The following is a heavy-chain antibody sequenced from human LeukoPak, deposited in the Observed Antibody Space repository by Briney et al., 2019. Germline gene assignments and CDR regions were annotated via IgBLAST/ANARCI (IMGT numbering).Heavy chain of an antibody. CDR1: GGSILDSTYY. J-gene: IGHJ5*02. CDR3: ARQSSGYYYGWFDP. CDR2: IFYTGNT. Sequence: SETLSLTCTVSGGSILDSTYYWAWIRQPPGKGLEWIATIFYTGNTHYNPSLKSRVTMSVDTFKNQFSLNLNSVTAADTAVYYCARQSSGYYYGWFDPWGQGTLVTVSS. V-gene: IGHV4-39*01. D-gene: IGHD3-22*01.